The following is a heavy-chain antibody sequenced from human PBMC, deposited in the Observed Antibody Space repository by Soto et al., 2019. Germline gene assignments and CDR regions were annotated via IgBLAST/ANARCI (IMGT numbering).Heavy chain of an antibody. Sequence: ASVKVSCKASGYTFTSYGIICVRHAPGQGLEWMGWISAYNGNTNYAQKLQGRVTMTTDTSTSTAYMELRSLRSDDTAVYYCARDYSSSWRNWFDPWGQGTLVTVSS. CDR3: ARDYSSSWRNWFDP. D-gene: IGHD6-13*01. CDR1: GYTFTSYG. CDR2: ISAYNGNT. V-gene: IGHV1-18*01. J-gene: IGHJ5*02.